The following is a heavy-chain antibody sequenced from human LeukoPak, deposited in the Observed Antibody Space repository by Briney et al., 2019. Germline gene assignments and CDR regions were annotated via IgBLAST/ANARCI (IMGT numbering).Heavy chain of an antibody. J-gene: IGHJ3*02. CDR2: INPNSGGT. D-gene: IGHD4-23*01. CDR1: GYTFTGYY. V-gene: IGHV1-2*02. CDR3: ARGLRDYGGNADAFDI. Sequence: ASVKVSCKASGYTFTGYYMHWVRQAPGQGLEWMGWINPNSGGTNYAQKFQGRVTMTRDTSISTAYMELSRLRSEDTAVYYCARGLRDYGGNADAFDIWGQGTMVTVSS.